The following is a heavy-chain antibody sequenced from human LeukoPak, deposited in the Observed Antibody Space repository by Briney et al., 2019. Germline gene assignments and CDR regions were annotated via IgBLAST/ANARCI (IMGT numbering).Heavy chain of an antibody. CDR1: GGSFSGYY. CDR3: ARVGAYNWNDDAFDI. J-gene: IGHJ3*02. Sequence: SETLSLTCAVYGGSFSGYYWSWIRQPPGKGLEWIGENNHSGSTNYNPSLKSRVTISVDTSKNQFSLKLSSVTAADTAVYYCARVGAYNWNDDAFDIWGQGTMVTVSS. CDR2: NNHSGST. V-gene: IGHV4-34*01. D-gene: IGHD1-20*01.